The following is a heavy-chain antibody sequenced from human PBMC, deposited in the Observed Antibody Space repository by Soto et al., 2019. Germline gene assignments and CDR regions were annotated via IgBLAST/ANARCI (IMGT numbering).Heavy chain of an antibody. Sequence: SETLSLTCSVSGGSVSSTSFYWGWVRQPPGKGLEWIGSVYYSGSTYSNPSLKSRVTVSVDTSKNQFSLQLSSVTAADTAVYYCARHVHGYCSSPSWSLHNWFDPWGQETLVTVSS. D-gene: IGHD2-2*03. V-gene: IGHV4-39*01. CDR3: ARHVHGYCSSPSWSLHNWFDP. J-gene: IGHJ5*02. CDR1: GGSVSSTSFY. CDR2: VYYSGST.